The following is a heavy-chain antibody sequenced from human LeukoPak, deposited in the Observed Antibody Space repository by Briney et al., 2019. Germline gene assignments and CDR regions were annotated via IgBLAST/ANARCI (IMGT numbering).Heavy chain of an antibody. CDR3: ARRNQLLFSAFDI. CDR2: ISSSSSYI. Sequence: GGSLRLSCAASGFTFSSYSMNWVRQAPGKGLEWVSSISSSSSYIYYADSVKGRFTISRDNAKNSLHLQMNSLRAEDTALYHCARRNQLLFSAFDIWGQGTMVTVSS. J-gene: IGHJ3*02. CDR1: GFTFSSYS. D-gene: IGHD2-2*01. V-gene: IGHV3-21*04.